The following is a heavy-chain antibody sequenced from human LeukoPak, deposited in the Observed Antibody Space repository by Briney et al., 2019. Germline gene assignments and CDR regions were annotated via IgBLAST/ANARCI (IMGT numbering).Heavy chain of an antibody. CDR1: GYSFSTYW. CDR3: ARLKGGLVKLRECYFDY. Sequence: GESLKISCKASGYSFSTYWIAWVRQMPGKGLELMGIMYPDDSDTRYSPSFQGQVTISADKSINTAYLQWNGLQASDTAIYYCARLKGGLVKLRECYFDYWGQGTLVTV. D-gene: IGHD4-17*01. CDR2: MYPDDSDT. V-gene: IGHV5-51*01. J-gene: IGHJ4*02.